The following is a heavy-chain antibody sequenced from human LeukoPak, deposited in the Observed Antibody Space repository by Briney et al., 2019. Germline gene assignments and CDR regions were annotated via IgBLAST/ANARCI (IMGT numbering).Heavy chain of an antibody. V-gene: IGHV3-23*01. Sequence: GSLRLSCVASRFQFSSYAMSWVRQAPGKGLEWVSVISGSGGSTYYADSVKGRFTNSRDNSKNTLYLQMNSLRAEDTAVYYCAKGVSSPLYYFDYWGQGTLVTVSS. CDR2: ISGSGGST. J-gene: IGHJ4*02. D-gene: IGHD6-13*01. CDR1: RFQFSSYA. CDR3: AKGVSSPLYYFDY.